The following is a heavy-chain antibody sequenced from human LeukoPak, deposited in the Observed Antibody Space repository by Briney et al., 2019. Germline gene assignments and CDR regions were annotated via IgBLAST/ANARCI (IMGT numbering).Heavy chain of an antibody. CDR3: ARDRGCTGASCYGDY. V-gene: IGHV3-7*01. Sequence: PGGSLRLSCAASGFTFSSYWMSWVRQAPGKGLEWVANIKQDGSEKYYVDSVKGRFTISRDNAKNSLYLEMNSLRAEDTAVYYCARDRGCTGASCYGDYWGQGTLVTVSS. J-gene: IGHJ4*02. CDR1: GFTFSSYW. CDR2: IKQDGSEK. D-gene: IGHD2-15*01.